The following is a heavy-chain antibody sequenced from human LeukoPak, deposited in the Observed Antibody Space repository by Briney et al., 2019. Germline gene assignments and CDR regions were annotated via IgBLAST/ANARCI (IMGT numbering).Heavy chain of an antibody. CDR1: GFTFSSYG. J-gene: IGHJ6*03. V-gene: IGHV3-30*02. Sequence: PGGFPRLSCAASGFTFSSYGMHWVRQAPGKGLEWVAFIRYDGSNKYYADSVKGRFTISRDNSKNTLYLQMNSLRAEDTAVYYCAKDGRRVTGSSNYYYMDVWGKGTTVTISS. CDR3: AKDGRRVTGSSNYYYMDV. D-gene: IGHD1-26*01. CDR2: IRYDGSNK.